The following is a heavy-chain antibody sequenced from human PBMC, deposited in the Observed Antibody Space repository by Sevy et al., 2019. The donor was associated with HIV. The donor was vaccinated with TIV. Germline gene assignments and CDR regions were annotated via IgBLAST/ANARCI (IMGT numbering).Heavy chain of an antibody. Sequence: GGPLRLSCAASGFTPSTYGMHWVRQAPGKGLEWVAVIGYDGSNKYYADSVKGRLTISRDNSKNTLFLQMDSLRAEDTAVYYCARDPRMYGDYLLAYFDSWGQGTLVTVSS. D-gene: IGHD2-8*01. CDR3: ARDPRMYGDYLLAYFDS. CDR2: IGYDGSNK. V-gene: IGHV3-33*01. CDR1: GFTPSTYG. J-gene: IGHJ4*02.